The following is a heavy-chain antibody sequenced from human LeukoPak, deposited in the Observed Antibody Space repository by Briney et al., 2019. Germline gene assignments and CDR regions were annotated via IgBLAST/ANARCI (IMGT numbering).Heavy chain of an antibody. D-gene: IGHD2-2*01. Sequence: GGSLRLSCAASGFTFSNYPMHWVRQAPGTGLEYVSAISSNGGSTYYANSVKCRFTISRDNSKNTLYLQMGSLRAEDMAVYYCARSGSTTNYYYGMDVWGQGTTVTVS. CDR1: GFTFSNYP. CDR2: ISSNGGST. V-gene: IGHV3-64*01. CDR3: ARSGSTTNYYYGMDV. J-gene: IGHJ6*02.